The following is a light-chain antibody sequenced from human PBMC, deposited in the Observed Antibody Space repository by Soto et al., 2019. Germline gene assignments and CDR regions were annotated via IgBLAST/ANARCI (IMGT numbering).Light chain of an antibody. Sequence: QSALTQPASVSGSPGQSITISCTGSSNDVGAYNYVCWYQQRPGNVPKLLIYEVTNRPSGVSSRFSGSKSGNTASLTISGLQAEDEADYYCSSYVRGNSVEFGGGTKLTVL. V-gene: IGLV2-14*01. CDR2: EVT. J-gene: IGLJ3*02. CDR3: SSYVRGNSVE. CDR1: SNDVGAYNY.